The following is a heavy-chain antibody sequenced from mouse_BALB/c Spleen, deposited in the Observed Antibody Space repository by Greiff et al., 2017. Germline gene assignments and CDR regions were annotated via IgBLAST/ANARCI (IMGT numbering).Heavy chain of an antibody. CDR3: ARGGLHWYFDV. V-gene: IGHV5-4*02. CDR1: GFTFSDYY. D-gene: IGHD2-4*01. CDR2: ISDGGSYT. J-gene: IGHJ1*01. Sequence: EVMLVESGGGLVKPGGSLKLSCAASGFTFSDYYMYWVRQTPEKRLEWVATISDGGSYTYYPDSVKGRFTISRDNTKKTLYLQMSSLRSEDTALYYCARGGLHWYFDVWGAGTTVTVSS.